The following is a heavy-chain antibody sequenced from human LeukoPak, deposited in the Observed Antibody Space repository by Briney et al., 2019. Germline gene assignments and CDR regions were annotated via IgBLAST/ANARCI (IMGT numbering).Heavy chain of an antibody. V-gene: IGHV4-30-2*01. D-gene: IGHD3-22*01. CDR2: IYHSGST. CDR1: GGSISSGGYY. CDR3: ARARNDYYDSSGYYYGY. Sequence: TLSLACTVAGGSISSGGYYWSWIRQPPGKGLEWIGYIYHSGSTYYNPSLKSRVTISVDRSKNQFSLKLSSVTAADTAVYYCARARNDYYDSSGYYYGYWGQGTLVTVSS. J-gene: IGHJ4*02.